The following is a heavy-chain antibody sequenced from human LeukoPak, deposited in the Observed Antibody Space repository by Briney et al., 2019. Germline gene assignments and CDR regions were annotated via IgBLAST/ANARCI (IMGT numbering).Heavy chain of an antibody. CDR1: GYTFTSYY. D-gene: IGHD1-14*01. Sequence: ASVKVSCRASGYTFTSYYMHWVRQAPGQGLEWMGIINPSGGSTSYAQKFQGRVTMTRDMPTSTVYMELSSLRSEDTAVYYCARSREVSPAYDYWGQGTLVTVSS. J-gene: IGHJ4*02. CDR2: INPSGGST. CDR3: ARSREVSPAYDY. V-gene: IGHV1-46*01.